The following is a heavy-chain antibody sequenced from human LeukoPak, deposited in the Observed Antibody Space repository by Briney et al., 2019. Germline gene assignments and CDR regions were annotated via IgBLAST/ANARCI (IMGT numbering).Heavy chain of an antibody. CDR3: ARDGQQLVLNY. CDR1: GVTFSSYA. V-gene: IGHV1-69*04. D-gene: IGHD6-13*01. Sequence: VKVSCKASGVTFSSYAISWVRQAPGQGLEWMGRIIPILGIANYAQKFQGRVTITADKSTSTAYMELSSLRSEDTAMYYCARDGQQLVLNYWGQGTLVTVSS. J-gene: IGHJ4*02. CDR2: IIPILGIA.